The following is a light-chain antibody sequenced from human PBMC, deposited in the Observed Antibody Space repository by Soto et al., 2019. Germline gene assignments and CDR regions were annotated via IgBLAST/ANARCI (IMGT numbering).Light chain of an antibody. V-gene: IGLV2-23*01. CDR3: CAYVGARTDV. Sequence: QSVLTQPASVSGSLGQSITISCTGTISDVGRFDVVSWFQQHPGQVPKLIIYEGSGRPSGVSSRSSGSKSGNTASLTISGLQAEDEADYYCCAYVGARTDVFGTGTKVTVL. J-gene: IGLJ1*01. CDR2: EGS. CDR1: ISDVGRFDV.